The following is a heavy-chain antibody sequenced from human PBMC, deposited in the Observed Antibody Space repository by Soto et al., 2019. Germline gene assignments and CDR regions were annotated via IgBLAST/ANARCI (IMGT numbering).Heavy chain of an antibody. CDR2: ILPIVDAI. Sequence: QVQLVQSGTEVKKPGSSVKVSCKASGGTFSRHAVNWVRQAPGQGLEWMGAILPIVDAINDAQKFQDRVKNNGHESTGTVYMELRSLRSEDTAVYFCARAPPHDDGDHDAFDIRGQGTLVIVSS. J-gene: IGHJ3*02. CDR1: GGTFSRHA. V-gene: IGHV1-69*12. D-gene: IGHD4-17*01. CDR3: ARAPPHDDGDHDAFDI.